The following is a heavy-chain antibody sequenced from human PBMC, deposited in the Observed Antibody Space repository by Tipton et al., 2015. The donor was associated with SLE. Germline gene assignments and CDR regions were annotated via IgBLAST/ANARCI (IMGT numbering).Heavy chain of an antibody. J-gene: IGHJ6*02. D-gene: IGHD1-26*01. Sequence: TLSLTCAVSGYSISSGYYWGWIRQPPGKGLEWIGYIYYSGSTNYNPSLKSRVTISVDTSNNQFSLKLSSVTAADTAGYYCARDSGSVYGMDVWGQGTTVTVSS. CDR1: GYSISSGYY. CDR3: ARDSGSVYGMDV. V-gene: IGHV4-38-2*02. CDR2: IYYSGST.